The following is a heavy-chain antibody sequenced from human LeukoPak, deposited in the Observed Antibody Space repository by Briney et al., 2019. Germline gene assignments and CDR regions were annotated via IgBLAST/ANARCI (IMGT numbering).Heavy chain of an antibody. D-gene: IGHD2-21*02. CDR3: ARFCGGDCYSAVHAFDI. Sequence: SETLSLTCTVSGGSVSSGSYYWSWIRQPPGKGLEWIGYIYYSGSTNYNPSLKSRVTISVDTSKNQFSLKLSSVTAADTAVCYCARFCGGDCYSAVHAFDIWGQGIMVTVSS. CDR2: IYYSGST. J-gene: IGHJ3*02. CDR1: GGSVSSGSYY. V-gene: IGHV4-61*01.